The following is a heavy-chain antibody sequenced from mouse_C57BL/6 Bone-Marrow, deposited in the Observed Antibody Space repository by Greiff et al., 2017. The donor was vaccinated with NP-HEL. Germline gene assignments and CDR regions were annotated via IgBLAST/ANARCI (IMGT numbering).Heavy chain of an antibody. CDR1: GFTFSSYA. Sequence: EVQLVESGEGLVKPGGSLKLSCAASGFTFSSYAMSWVRQTPEKRLEWVAYISSGGDYIYYADTVKGRFTISRDNARNTLYLQMSSLKSEDTAMYYCTRDDSSGCYYAMDYWGQGTSVTVSS. CDR3: TRDDSSGCYYAMDY. J-gene: IGHJ4*01. CDR2: ISSGGDYI. V-gene: IGHV5-9-1*02. D-gene: IGHD3-2*02.